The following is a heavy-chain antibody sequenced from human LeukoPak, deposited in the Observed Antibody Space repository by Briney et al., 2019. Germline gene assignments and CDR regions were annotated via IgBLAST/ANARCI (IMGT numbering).Heavy chain of an antibody. V-gene: IGHV3-7*01. CDR1: GFTFSSYW. J-gene: IGHJ5*02. CDR2: IKQDGSEK. D-gene: IGHD6-13*01. CDR3: AGAAGNRWFDP. Sequence: GGSLRLSCAASGFTFSSYWMSWVRQAPGKGLEWVANIKQDGSEKNYVDSVKGRFTISRDNAKNSLYLQMNSLRAEDTAVYYCAGAAGNRWFDPWGQGTLVTVSS.